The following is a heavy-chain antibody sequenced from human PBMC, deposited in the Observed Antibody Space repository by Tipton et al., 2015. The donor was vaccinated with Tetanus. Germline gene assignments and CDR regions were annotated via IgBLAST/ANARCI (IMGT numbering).Heavy chain of an antibody. J-gene: IGHJ3*02. D-gene: IGHD3-10*01. CDR2: THHSGNT. CDR3: ARWGDASGSTNLYAFDI. V-gene: IGHV4-59*01. CDR1: GASIRSYY. Sequence: GSLRLSCSVSGASIRSYYWNWIRQVPGKGLGWIGYTHHSGNTKYNPSLSGRVTTSVDTSKNQFSLKISSLTAADTAVYYCARWGDASGSTNLYAFDIWGQGTMVSVSS.